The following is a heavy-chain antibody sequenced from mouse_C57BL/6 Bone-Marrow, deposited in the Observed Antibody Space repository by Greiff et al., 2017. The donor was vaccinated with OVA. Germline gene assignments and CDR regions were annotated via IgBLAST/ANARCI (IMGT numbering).Heavy chain of an antibody. D-gene: IGHD1-1*01. CDR1: GFTFSDFY. J-gene: IGHJ1*03. CDR2: SRNKANDYTT. Sequence: EVQGVESGGGLVQSGRSLRLSCATSGFTFSDFYMEWVRQAPGKGLEWIAASRNKANDYTTEYSASVKGRFIVSRDTSQSILYLQMNALRAEDTAIYYCARDAFITTVVSPYWYFDVWGTGTTVTVSS. CDR3: ARDAFITTVVSPYWYFDV. V-gene: IGHV7-1*01.